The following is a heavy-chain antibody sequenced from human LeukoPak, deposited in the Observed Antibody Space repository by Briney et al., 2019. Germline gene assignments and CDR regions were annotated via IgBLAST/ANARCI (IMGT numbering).Heavy chain of an antibody. V-gene: IGHV4-59*08. CDR3: ARLYCYAGSCYAGLDH. Sequence: TSETLSLTCTVSGGPISTPYWGWIRQPPGEGLEWIGYLDHSGTTNCNPSLKSRVTISVDTSKNQFSLKLTSVTVADTAVYYCARLYCYAGSCYAGLDHWGQGTLVTVSS. CDR2: LDHSGTT. J-gene: IGHJ4*02. D-gene: IGHD3-22*01. CDR1: GGPISTPY.